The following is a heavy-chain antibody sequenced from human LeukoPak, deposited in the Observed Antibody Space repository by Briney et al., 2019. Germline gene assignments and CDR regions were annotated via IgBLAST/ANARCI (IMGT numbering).Heavy chain of an antibody. J-gene: IGHJ5*02. CDR2: INSRSSSI. CDR1: GFTFSSYS. Sequence: GGSLRLSCAASGFTFSSYSLNWVRQAPGKGLEWVSYINSRSSSIFYADSVKGRFTVSRDNAKNSLYLQMNSLRDEDTAVYYCAKGWTQASTGRDPWGQGTLVTVSS. CDR3: AKGWTQASTGRDP. V-gene: IGHV3-48*02. D-gene: IGHD1-14*01.